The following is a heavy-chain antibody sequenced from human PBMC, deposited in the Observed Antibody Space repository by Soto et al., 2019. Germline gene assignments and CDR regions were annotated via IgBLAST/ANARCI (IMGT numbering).Heavy chain of an antibody. CDR1: GDSITSHHW. CDR2: IHHSGST. V-gene: IGHV4-4*01. Sequence: QVQLQESPPGLVKPAGTLSLTCAVSGDSITSHHWWTWVRQPPGKGLEWIGEIHHSGSTNYNPSLKGRVTLSVDKSSNQFSLSLRSVTDADKAVYFWARRPELAGVRPAGYFPHGGQGTLITFSS. CDR3: ARRPELAGVRPAGYFPH. J-gene: IGHJ1*01. D-gene: IGHD1-26*01.